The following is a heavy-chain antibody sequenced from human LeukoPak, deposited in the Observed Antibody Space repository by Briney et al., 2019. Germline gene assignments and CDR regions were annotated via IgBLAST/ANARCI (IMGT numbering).Heavy chain of an antibody. D-gene: IGHD6-19*01. Sequence: SETLSLTCTVPGGSIGNYYWSWIRRPPGKGLEWIGYIHYSGSTNYIPSLKSRVTISVDTSKNQFSLKLNSVTAADTAVYYCARHRGVYTSGWSNWFDPWGQGTLVTVSS. CDR1: GGSIGNYY. J-gene: IGHJ5*02. CDR3: ARHRGVYTSGWSNWFDP. V-gene: IGHV4-59*08. CDR2: IHYSGST.